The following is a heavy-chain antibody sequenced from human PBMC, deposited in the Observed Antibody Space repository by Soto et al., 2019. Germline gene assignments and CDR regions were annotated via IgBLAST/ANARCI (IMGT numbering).Heavy chain of an antibody. V-gene: IGHV4-34*01. J-gene: IGHJ4*02. CDR1: GGSFSGYY. D-gene: IGHD6-19*01. CDR3: SRGAVRLGGWYVY. Sequence: QVQLQQWGAGLLKPSETLSLTCAVYGGSFSGYYWSWIRQPPGKGLEWIGEINHSGSTNYNPSLKSRVTISVDTSKNQFSLKLSSVTAADTAVYYCSRGAVRLGGWYVYWGQGTLVTVSS. CDR2: INHSGST.